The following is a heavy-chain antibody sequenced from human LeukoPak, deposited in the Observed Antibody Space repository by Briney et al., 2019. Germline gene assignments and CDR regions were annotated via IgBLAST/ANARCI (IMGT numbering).Heavy chain of an antibody. CDR3: TTDPGYSSGWYVY. V-gene: IGHV3-15*01. D-gene: IGHD6-19*01. J-gene: IGHJ4*02. Sequence: GGSLRLSCAASGFTFSNAWMSWVRQAPGKGLEWVGRIKSKTDGGTTDYAAPVKGRFTISRDDSRNTLYLQMNSLKTEDTAVYYCTTDPGYSSGWYVYWGQGTLVTVSS. CDR1: GFTFSNAW. CDR2: IKSKTDGGTT.